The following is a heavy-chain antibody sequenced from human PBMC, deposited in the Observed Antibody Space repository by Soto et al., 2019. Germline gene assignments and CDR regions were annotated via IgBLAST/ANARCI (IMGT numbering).Heavy chain of an antibody. CDR3: ERVKTGTTHYYYYMDV. J-gene: IGHJ6*03. Sequence: EVQLVESGGGLVQPGGSLRLSCAASGFTYSSYWMSWVRQAPGKGLEWVANIKQDGSEKYYVDSVKGRFTISRDNAKNSLYLQMNSLRAEDTAVYYCERVKTGTTHYYYYMDVWGKGTTVTVSS. CDR2: IKQDGSEK. D-gene: IGHD1-7*01. V-gene: IGHV3-7*01. CDR1: GFTYSSYW.